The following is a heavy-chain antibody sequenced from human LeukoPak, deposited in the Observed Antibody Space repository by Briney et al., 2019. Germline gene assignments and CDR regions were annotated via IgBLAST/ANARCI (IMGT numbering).Heavy chain of an antibody. CDR3: AKSNSGWYVPPSD. V-gene: IGHV3-33*06. Sequence: HPGRSLRLSCAASGFTFSSYGMHWVRQAPGKGLEWVAVIWYDGSNKYYADSVKGRFTISRDNSKNTLYLQMNSLRAEDTAVYYCAKSNSGWYVPPSDWGQGTLVTVSS. D-gene: IGHD6-19*01. CDR1: GFTFSSYG. J-gene: IGHJ4*02. CDR2: IWYDGSNK.